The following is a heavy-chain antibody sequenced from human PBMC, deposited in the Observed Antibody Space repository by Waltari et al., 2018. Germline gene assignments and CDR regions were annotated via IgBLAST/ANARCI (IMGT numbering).Heavy chain of an antibody. V-gene: IGHV1-58*02. Sequence: QMQLVQSGPEVKKPGTSVKVSCKASGFTFTSSAMQWVRQARGHRLEWIGWIVVGSGNTNYAQKFQERVTITRDMSTSTAYMELGSLRSEDTAVYYCAAGEYYDFWSGYYTSAGGFDYWGQGTLVTVSS. CDR3: AAGEYYDFWSGYYTSAGGFDY. CDR2: IVVGSGNT. D-gene: IGHD3-3*01. J-gene: IGHJ4*02. CDR1: GFTFTSSA.